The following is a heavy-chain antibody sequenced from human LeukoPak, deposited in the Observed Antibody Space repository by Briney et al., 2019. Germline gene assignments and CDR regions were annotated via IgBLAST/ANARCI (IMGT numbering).Heavy chain of an antibody. J-gene: IGHJ4*02. CDR1: GGSISSGGYS. Sequence: PSQTLSLTCAVSGGSISSGGYSWSWIRRLPGKGLEWIGYIYHSGSTNYNPSLKSRVTISVDTSKNQFSLKLYSVTAADTAVYYCARSPGYGSRYYFDYWGQGTLVTVSS. D-gene: IGHD5-12*01. V-gene: IGHV4-30-2*01. CDR2: IYHSGST. CDR3: ARSPGYGSRYYFDY.